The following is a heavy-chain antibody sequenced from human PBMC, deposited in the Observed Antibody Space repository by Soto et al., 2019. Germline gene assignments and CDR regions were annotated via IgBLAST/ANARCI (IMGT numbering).Heavy chain of an antibody. CDR2: INHSGST. J-gene: IGHJ5*02. D-gene: IGHD6-19*01. CDR3: ARAGSGWYRRWFDP. CDR1: GGSFSGYY. V-gene: IGHV4-34*01. Sequence: SETLTLTCAVYGGSFSGYYWSWIRQPPGKGLEWIGEINHSGSTNYNPSLKSRVTISVDTSKNQFSLKLSSVTAADTAVYYCARAGSGWYRRWFDPWGQGTLVTVSS.